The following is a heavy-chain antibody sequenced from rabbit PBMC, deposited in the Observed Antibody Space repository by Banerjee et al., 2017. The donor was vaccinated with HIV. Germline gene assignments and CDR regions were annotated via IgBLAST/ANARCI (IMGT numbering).Heavy chain of an antibody. Sequence: QEQLVESGGGLVQPGGSLKLSCKASGFDFSTYGVSWVRQTPGKGLEWVGYIDPGFGSTYYASWVNGRFTISSHNAQNTLYLQLNSLTVADTATYFCVRDTYDDYGHYDLWGQGTLVTVS. V-gene: IGHV1S47*01. J-gene: IGHJ4*01. CDR1: GFDFSTYG. CDR2: IDPGFGST. CDR3: VRDTYDDYGHYDL. D-gene: IGHD2-1*01.